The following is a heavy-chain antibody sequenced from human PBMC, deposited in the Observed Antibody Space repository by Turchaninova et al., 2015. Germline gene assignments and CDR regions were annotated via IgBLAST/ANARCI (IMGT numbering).Heavy chain of an antibody. CDR1: GFIFSSYN. D-gene: IGHD3-10*01. Sequence: EVQLVESGGGLVKSGGSLRLSCAVSGFIFSSYNMNWVRQAPGKGLGWVSSISRSSSYIYYADSVKGRFTISRDNAKDSLSLQMNSLRVEDSAVYYCVREGSITTFDYWGQGTLVTVSS. CDR2: ISRSSSYI. CDR3: VREGSITTFDY. J-gene: IGHJ4*02. V-gene: IGHV3-21*01.